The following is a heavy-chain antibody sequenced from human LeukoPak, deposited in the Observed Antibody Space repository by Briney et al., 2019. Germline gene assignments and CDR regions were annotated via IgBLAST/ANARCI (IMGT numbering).Heavy chain of an antibody. V-gene: IGHV3-33*06. CDR1: GFTFSHCG. D-gene: IGHD6-13*01. CDR3: AKVGGSSSWFYFDD. CDR2: IWHDGSNK. Sequence: PGRSLRLSCAASGFTFSHCGRNWVRQAPGRGLEWVAFIWHDGSNKNYADSVKGRFTISRDNSKNTLYLQMNSLRAEDTAVYYCAKVGGSSSWFYFDDWGQGTLVTVSS. J-gene: IGHJ4*02.